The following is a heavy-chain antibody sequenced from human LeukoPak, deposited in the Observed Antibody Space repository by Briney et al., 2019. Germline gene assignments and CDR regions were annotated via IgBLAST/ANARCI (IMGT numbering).Heavy chain of an antibody. CDR3: TRDPRHLDY. V-gene: IGHV3-21*04. J-gene: IGHJ4*02. Sequence: GGSLRLSCAASGFTFNSYNMNWVRQAPGKGLEWVSSITSSSTYMYYADSVKGRFTISRDNARNSLYLQMNNLRADDTAVYYCTRDPRHLDYWGQGTLVTVSS. CDR1: GFTFNSYN. CDR2: ITSSSTYM.